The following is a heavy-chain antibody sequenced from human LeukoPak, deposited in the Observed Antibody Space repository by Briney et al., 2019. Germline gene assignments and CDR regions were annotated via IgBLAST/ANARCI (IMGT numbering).Heavy chain of an antibody. Sequence: GGSLRLSCAVSGFTFDDYAMHWVRQVPGKGLEWVSGINWNSDSIGYADSVKGRFTTSRDNAKNSLYLQMNSLRAEDTAVYYCARGRAVAAKEAYFDYWGQRTLVTVSS. J-gene: IGHJ4*02. CDR2: INWNSDSI. CDR3: ARGRAVAAKEAYFDY. CDR1: GFTFDDYA. V-gene: IGHV3-9*01. D-gene: IGHD6-19*01.